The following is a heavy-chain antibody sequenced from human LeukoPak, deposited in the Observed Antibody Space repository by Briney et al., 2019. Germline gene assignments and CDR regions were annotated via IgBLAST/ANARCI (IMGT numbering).Heavy chain of an antibody. CDR2: IKQDGSEK. D-gene: IGHD5-18*01. CDR1: GFTFSSYW. V-gene: IGHV3-7*01. Sequence: PGGSLRLSCAASGFTFSSYWMSWVRQAPGKGLEWVANIKQDGSEKYYVDSVKGRFTISRDNAKNSLYLQMNSLRAEDTAVYYCARETQLWSLYYYYYGMDVWGQGTMVTVSS. CDR3: ARETQLWSLYYYYYGMDV. J-gene: IGHJ6*02.